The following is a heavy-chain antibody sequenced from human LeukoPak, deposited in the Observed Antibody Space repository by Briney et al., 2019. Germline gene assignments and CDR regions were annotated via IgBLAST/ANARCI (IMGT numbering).Heavy chain of an antibody. CDR3: ARDSAIWQQLVRGWFDP. Sequence: GASVKVSCKASGYTFTSYAMHWVRQAPGQRPEWMGWINAGNGNTKYSQKFQGRVTITRDTSASTAYMELSSLRSEDTDVYYCARDSAIWQQLVRGWFDPWGQGTLVTVSS. D-gene: IGHD6-13*01. CDR1: GYTFTSYA. V-gene: IGHV1-3*01. CDR2: INAGNGNT. J-gene: IGHJ5*02.